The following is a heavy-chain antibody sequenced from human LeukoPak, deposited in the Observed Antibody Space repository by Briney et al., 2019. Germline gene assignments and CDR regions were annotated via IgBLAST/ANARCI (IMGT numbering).Heavy chain of an antibody. CDR3: ARVPAAAGSWFDP. Sequence: ASVKVSCKASGYTFTGYYMHWVRQAPGQGLEWMGWINPNSGGTNYAQKFQGRVTMTRGTSISTAYMELSRLRSDDTAVYYCARVPAAAGSWFDPWGQGTLVTVSS. J-gene: IGHJ5*02. V-gene: IGHV1-2*02. CDR2: INPNSGGT. CDR1: GYTFTGYY. D-gene: IGHD6-13*01.